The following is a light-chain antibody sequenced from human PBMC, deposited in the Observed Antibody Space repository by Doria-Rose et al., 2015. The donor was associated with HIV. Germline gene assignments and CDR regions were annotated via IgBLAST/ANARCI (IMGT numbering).Light chain of an antibody. V-gene: IGLV2-11*01. CDR3: CSYAGSYTYV. J-gene: IGLJ1*01. CDR2: VVT. Sequence: SGSPGQSVTISCTGTSSDVDYYNYVSWYQQHPGKAPKLMIYVVTKRPSGVPDRFSGSKSGNTASLTISGLQAEDEADYYCCSYAGSYTYVFGTGTKVTVL. CDR1: SSDVDYYNY.